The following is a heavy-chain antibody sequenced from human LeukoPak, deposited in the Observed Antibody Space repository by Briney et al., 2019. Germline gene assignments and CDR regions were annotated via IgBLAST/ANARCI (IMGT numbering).Heavy chain of an antibody. CDR2: ISSSSRT. V-gene: IGHV3-21*05. CDR1: GFTFSSYS. D-gene: IGHD3-22*01. Sequence: PGGSLRLSCAASGFTFSSYSMNWVRQAPGKGLEWVLYISSSSRTYYADSVKGRSSNTRDNAMNSLYLQLNSVRAEDTAVYYCARAGDGSGYYYRLEHWGQGTLVTVSS. J-gene: IGHJ4*02. CDR3: ARAGDGSGYYYRLEH.